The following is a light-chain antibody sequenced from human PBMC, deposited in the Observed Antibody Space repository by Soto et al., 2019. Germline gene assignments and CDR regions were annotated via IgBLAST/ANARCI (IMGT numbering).Light chain of an antibody. J-gene: IGLJ3*02. V-gene: IGLV4-69*01. Sequence: QLVLTQSPSASASLGASVKLTCTLSSGHSSYAIAWHQQQPEKGPRYLMKLNSDGSHSKRDGIPDRFSGSSSGAERYLTISSLQSEDEADYYCQTWGTGTWVFGGGTMLTVL. CDR3: QTWGTGTWV. CDR2: LNSDGSH. CDR1: SGHSSYA.